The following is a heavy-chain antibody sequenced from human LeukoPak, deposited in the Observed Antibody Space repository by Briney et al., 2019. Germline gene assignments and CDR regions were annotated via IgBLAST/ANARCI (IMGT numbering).Heavy chain of an antibody. V-gene: IGHV5-51*01. D-gene: IGHD2-15*01. CDR2: IYPGDSDT. CDR3: VRRGFCSGDNCFSHAFDI. J-gene: IGHJ3*02. Sequence: GESLKISCKGSGYSFTSYWIGWVRQMPGQGLEWMGIIYPGDSDTRFSPPFQGQVTISVDRSINTAYLQWSSLKASDTAMYYCVRRGFCSGDNCFSHAFDIWGQGTMVTVSS. CDR1: GYSFTSYW.